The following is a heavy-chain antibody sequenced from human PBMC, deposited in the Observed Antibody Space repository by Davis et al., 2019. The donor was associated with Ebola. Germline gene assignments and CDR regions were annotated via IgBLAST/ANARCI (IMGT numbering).Heavy chain of an antibody. CDR2: IYYSGST. J-gene: IGHJ6*04. D-gene: IGHD1-26*01. CDR3: ARDLWDYYYGMDV. V-gene: IGHV4-38-2*02. CDR1: GYSISSGYY. Sequence: MPSETLSLTCTVSGYSISSGYYWGWIRQPPGKGLEWIGSIYYSGSTYYNPSLKSRVTISVDTSKNQFSLKLSSVTAADTAVYYCARDLWDYYYGMDVWGKGTTVTVSS.